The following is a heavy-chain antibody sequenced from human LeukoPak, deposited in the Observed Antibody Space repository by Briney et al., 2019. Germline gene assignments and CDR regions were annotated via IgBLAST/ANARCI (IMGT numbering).Heavy chain of an antibody. CDR1: GGSFSGYY. V-gene: IGHV4-34*01. J-gene: IGHJ5*02. D-gene: IGHD2-2*01. CDR2: INHSGST. Sequence: SETLSLTCAVYGGSFSGYYWSWIRQPPGKGLEWIGEINHSGSTNYNPSLKSRVTISVDTSKNQFSLKLSSVTAADTAVYYCARGCLKWVVVPLIARGNWFDPWGQGTLVTVSP. CDR3: ARGCLKWVVVPLIARGNWFDP.